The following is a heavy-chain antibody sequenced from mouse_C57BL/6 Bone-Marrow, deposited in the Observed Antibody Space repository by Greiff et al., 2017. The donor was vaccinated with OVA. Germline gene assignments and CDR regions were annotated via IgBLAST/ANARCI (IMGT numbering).Heavy chain of an antibody. D-gene: IGHD1-1*01. CDR3: TTAGSSPYYFDY. CDR2: IDPENGDT. J-gene: IGHJ2*01. CDR1: GFNIKDDY. V-gene: IGHV14-4*01. Sequence: VQLQQSGAELVRPGASVKLSCTASGFNIKDDYMHWVKQRPEQGLEWIGWIDPENGDTEYASKFQGKATITTETSYNTAYLQLSSLTSEDTAVYYCTTAGSSPYYFDYWGQGTTLTVSS.